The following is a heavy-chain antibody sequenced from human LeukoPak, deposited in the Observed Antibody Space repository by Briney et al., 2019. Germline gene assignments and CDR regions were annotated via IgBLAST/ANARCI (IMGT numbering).Heavy chain of an antibody. Sequence: PGGSLRLSCAASGFTVSSNYMSWVRQAPGKGLEWVSVIYSGGSTYYADSVKDRFTISRDNAKSSLYLQMNSLRAEDTALYYCARGSNYYDSSGYYYPWNAFDIWGQGTMVTVSS. D-gene: IGHD3-22*01. J-gene: IGHJ3*02. V-gene: IGHV3-53*01. CDR3: ARGSNYYDSSGYYYPWNAFDI. CDR1: GFTVSSNY. CDR2: IYSGGST.